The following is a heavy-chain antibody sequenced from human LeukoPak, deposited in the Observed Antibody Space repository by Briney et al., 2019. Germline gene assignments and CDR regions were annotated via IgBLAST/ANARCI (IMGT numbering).Heavy chain of an antibody. V-gene: IGHV1-8*03. D-gene: IGHD5-18*01. CDR1: GYTFTSYD. J-gene: IGHJ3*02. CDR2: MNPNSGNT. Sequence: VASVKVSCKASGYTFTSYDINWVRQATGQGLEWMGWMNPNSGNTGYARKFQGRVTITRNTSISTAYMELSSLRSEDTAVYYCARGPWEYTAMTENVAFDIWGQGTMVTVSS. CDR3: ARGPWEYTAMTENVAFDI.